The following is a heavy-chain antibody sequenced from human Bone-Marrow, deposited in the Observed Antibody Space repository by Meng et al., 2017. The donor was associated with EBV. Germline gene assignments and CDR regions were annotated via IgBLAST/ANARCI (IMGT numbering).Heavy chain of an antibody. CDR2: INHSGST. Sequence: QVPLPQGGQGLLKPSETLPLTFACYGGSFSGYYWSWIRQPPGKGLEWIGEINHSGSTNYNPSLKSRVTISVDTSKNQFSLKLSSVTAADTAVYYCARRSPTGTFDYWGQGTLVTVSS. V-gene: IGHV4-34*01. D-gene: IGHD1/OR15-1a*01. CDR1: GGSFSGYY. CDR3: ARRSPTGTFDY. J-gene: IGHJ4*02.